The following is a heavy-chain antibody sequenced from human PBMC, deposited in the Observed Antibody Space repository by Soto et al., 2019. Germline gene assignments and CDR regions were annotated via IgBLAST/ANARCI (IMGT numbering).Heavy chain of an antibody. V-gene: IGHV3-15*01. Sequence: GGSLRLSCAASGFTFSNAWMIWVRQAPGKGLEWVGRIKSKTDGGTTDYAAPVKGRFTISRDDSKNTLYLQMNSLKTEDTAVYYCTTYSSSWYGRGYYYGMDVWGQGTTVTVSS. J-gene: IGHJ6*02. CDR2: IKSKTDGGTT. CDR3: TTYSSSWYGRGYYYGMDV. D-gene: IGHD6-13*01. CDR1: GFTFSNAW.